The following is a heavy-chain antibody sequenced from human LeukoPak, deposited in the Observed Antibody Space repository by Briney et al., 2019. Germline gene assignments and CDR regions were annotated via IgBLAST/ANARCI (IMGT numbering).Heavy chain of an antibody. CDR1: GYTFTNYG. Sequence: ASVKVSCKASGYTFTNYGISWVRQAPGQGLEWMGWISIYNGNTDYAQKLRGRVTMTTDTSTSTAYMELRSLRSDDTAVYYCARWLQFNDAFDIWGQGTMVTVSS. CDR2: ISIYNGNT. V-gene: IGHV1-18*01. D-gene: IGHD5-24*01. CDR3: ARWLQFNDAFDI. J-gene: IGHJ3*02.